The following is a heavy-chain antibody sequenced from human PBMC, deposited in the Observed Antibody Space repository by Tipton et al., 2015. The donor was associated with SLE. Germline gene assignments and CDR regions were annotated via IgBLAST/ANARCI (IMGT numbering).Heavy chain of an antibody. Sequence: TLSLTCTVSGGSISSHYWSWIRQPPGKTLEWIGYIYSGGSTNYNPSLKSRVSISVDTSKNQISLRLTSVTAADTAVYYCGRHKTATRAFDFWGQGTLVTVSS. J-gene: IGHJ3*01. CDR2: IYSGGST. CDR1: GGSISSHY. D-gene: IGHD1-1*01. V-gene: IGHV4-59*08. CDR3: GRHKTATRAFDF.